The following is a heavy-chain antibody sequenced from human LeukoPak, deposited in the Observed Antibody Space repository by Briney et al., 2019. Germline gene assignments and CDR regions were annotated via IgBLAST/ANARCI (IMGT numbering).Heavy chain of an antibody. CDR2: ISGSGGST. D-gene: IGHD2-2*01. J-gene: IGHJ4*02. V-gene: IGHV3-23*01. CDR1: GFTFSSYA. Sequence: GGSLRLSCAASGFTFSSYAMSWVHQAPGKGLEWVSAISGSGGSTYYADSVKGRFTISRDNSKNTLYLQMNSLRAEDTAVYYCAKDRIVPAAMGALNYWGQGTLVTVSS. CDR3: AKDRIVPAAMGALNY.